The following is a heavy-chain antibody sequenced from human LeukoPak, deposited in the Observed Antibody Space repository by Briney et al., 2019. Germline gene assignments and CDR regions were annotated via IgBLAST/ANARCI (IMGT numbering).Heavy chain of an antibody. J-gene: IGHJ4*02. CDR1: GFTFSRYG. CDR3: ATYYYASGNYYNYIYY. CDR2: IRYDESDK. Sequence: PGGSLRLSCAASGFTFSRYGMHWVRQAPGKGLEWVAFIRYDESDKKYKDSVKGRFTVSKDNSKNTVSLQMRSLRVEDTAVYFCATYYYASGNYYNYIYYWGQGALVTVSS. V-gene: IGHV3-30*02. D-gene: IGHD3-10*01.